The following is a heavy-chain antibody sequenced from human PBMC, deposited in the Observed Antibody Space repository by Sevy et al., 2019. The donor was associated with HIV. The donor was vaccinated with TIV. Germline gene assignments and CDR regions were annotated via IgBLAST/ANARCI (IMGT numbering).Heavy chain of an antibody. J-gene: IGHJ6*02. CDR2: INPKNDVT. D-gene: IGHD5-18*01. Sequence: ASVKVSCKASGCSFTDYYMHWVRQAPGQGLEWMAWINPKNDVTNYALKFQGRVTMTRDTSTSTAYMELTRLRSDDTAVYYCARARRVTTVYYYYGMDVWGHGTTVTVSS. V-gene: IGHV1-2*02. CDR1: GCSFTDYY. CDR3: ARARRVTTVYYYYGMDV.